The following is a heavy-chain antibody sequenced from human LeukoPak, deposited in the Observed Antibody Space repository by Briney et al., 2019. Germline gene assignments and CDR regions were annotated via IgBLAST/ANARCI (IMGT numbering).Heavy chain of an antibody. V-gene: IGHV1-69*04. CDR3: ARQHWAVAGIIRDY. CDR1: GGTSTIYA. CDR2: IIPILGIA. J-gene: IGHJ4*02. D-gene: IGHD6-19*01. Sequence: GSSVKASCKASGGTSTIYAISWVRQAPGQGLEWMGRIIPILGIANYAQKFQGRVTITADKSTSTAYMELSSLRSEDTAVYYCARQHWAVAGIIRDYWGQGTLVTVSS.